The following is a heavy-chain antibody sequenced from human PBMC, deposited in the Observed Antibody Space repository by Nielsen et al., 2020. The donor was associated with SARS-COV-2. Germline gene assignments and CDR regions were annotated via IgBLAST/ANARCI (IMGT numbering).Heavy chain of an antibody. CDR1: GFTFSSYW. CDR2: INSDGSST. V-gene: IGHV3-74*01. D-gene: IGHD6-6*01. Sequence: GESLKISCAASGFTFSSYWMHWVRQAPGKGLVWVSRINSDGSSTSYADSVKGRFTISRDNAKNTLYLQMNSLRAEDTAVYYCARGHDATPGIEYSSYGQSYYYYGMDVWGQGTTVTVSS. CDR3: ARGHDATPGIEYSSYGQSYYYYGMDV. J-gene: IGHJ6*02.